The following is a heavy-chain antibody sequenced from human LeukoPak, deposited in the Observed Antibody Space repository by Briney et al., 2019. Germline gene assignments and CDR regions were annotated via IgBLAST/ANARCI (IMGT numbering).Heavy chain of an antibody. CDR2: ISGSGGST. CDR1: GFIFSSYA. J-gene: IGHJ4*02. Sequence: PGGSLRLSCAASGFIFSSYAMSWVRQAPGKGLEWVSAISGSGGSTYYADSVKGRFTISRDNSKNTLYLQMNSLRAEDTAVYYCAKGNSSSWYAPLDYWGQGTLVTVSS. D-gene: IGHD6-13*01. CDR3: AKGNSSSWYAPLDY. V-gene: IGHV3-23*01.